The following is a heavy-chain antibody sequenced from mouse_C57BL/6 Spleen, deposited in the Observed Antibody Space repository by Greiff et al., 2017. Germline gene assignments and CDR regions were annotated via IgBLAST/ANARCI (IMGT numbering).Heavy chain of an antibody. V-gene: IGHV1-74*01. CDR3: AIYTYYGSSYGYYAMDY. J-gene: IGHJ4*01. CDR2: IHPSDSDT. Sequence: QVQLKQPGAELVKPGASVKVSCKASGYTFTSYWMHWVKQRPGQGLEWIGRIHPSDSDTNYNQKFKGKATLTVDKSSSTAYMQLSSLTSEDSAVYYCAIYTYYGSSYGYYAMDYWGQGTSVTVSS. CDR1: GYTFTSYW. D-gene: IGHD1-1*01.